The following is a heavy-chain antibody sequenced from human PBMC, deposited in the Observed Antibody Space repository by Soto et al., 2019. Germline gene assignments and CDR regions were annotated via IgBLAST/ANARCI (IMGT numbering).Heavy chain of an antibody. J-gene: IGHJ6*02. Sequence: GGSLRLSCAASGFTFSSNWIHWVRQAPGKGQVWVSRINSDGSSTSYADSVKGRFTISRDNAKNTLYLQMNSLRAEDTAVYYCGKDQRIYGMDVCGQGTTVTVSS. V-gene: IGHV3-74*01. CDR2: INSDGSST. CDR1: GFTFSSNW. D-gene: IGHD2-21*01. CDR3: GKDQRIYGMDV.